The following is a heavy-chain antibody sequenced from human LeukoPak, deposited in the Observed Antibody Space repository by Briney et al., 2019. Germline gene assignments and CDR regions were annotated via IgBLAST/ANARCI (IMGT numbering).Heavy chain of an antibody. CDR2: VYYSGST. J-gene: IGHJ4*02. CDR3: ARSPRGRELRFDY. D-gene: IGHD1-26*01. CDR1: GDSLSTYY. V-gene: IGHV4-59*01. Sequence: PSETLSLTCTVSGDSLSTYYWSWIRQPPGKGREWIGYVYYSGSTNYNPSLKSRVTISVDTSKNQFSLKLSSVTAADSAVYSCARSPRGRELRFDYWGQGTLVTVSS.